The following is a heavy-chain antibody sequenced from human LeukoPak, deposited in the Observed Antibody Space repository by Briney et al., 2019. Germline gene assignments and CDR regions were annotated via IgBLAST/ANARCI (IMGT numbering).Heavy chain of an antibody. J-gene: IGHJ4*02. CDR3: ARESYGGYHSGGPKY. CDR1: GFALGTYG. V-gene: IGHV3-30*02. Sequence: GGSLRLSCAASGFALGTYGMHWVRQAPGKGLEWVAFVRFDGSNEYYADSVKGRFTISRDTSKNTLFLQMKSLRVGDTAMYLCARESYGGYHSGGPKYWGLGTLVTVSS. D-gene: IGHD5-12*01. CDR2: VRFDGSNE.